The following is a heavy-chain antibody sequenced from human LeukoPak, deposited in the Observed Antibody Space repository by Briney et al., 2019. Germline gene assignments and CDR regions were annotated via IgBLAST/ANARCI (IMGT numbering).Heavy chain of an antibody. V-gene: IGHV3-48*01. Sequence: GGSLRLSCAASGFTFSSYNMNWVRQAPGKGLEWVSYISSSSSTIYYADSVKGRFTISRDNAKNSLYLQMNSLRAEDTAVFYCARDRGGLTIFGVVNTGYFDYWGQGTLVTVSS. CDR1: GFTFSSYN. CDR2: ISSSSSTI. J-gene: IGHJ4*02. D-gene: IGHD3-3*01. CDR3: ARDRGGLTIFGVVNTGYFDY.